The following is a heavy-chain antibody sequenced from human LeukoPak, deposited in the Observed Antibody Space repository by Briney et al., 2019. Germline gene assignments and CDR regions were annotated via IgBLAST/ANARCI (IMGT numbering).Heavy chain of an antibody. D-gene: IGHD3-10*01. CDR1: GFTFSNAW. CDR2: IKSKTDGGTT. CDR3: TAWNVLLWFGELSLEY. V-gene: IGHV3-15*01. J-gene: IGHJ4*02. Sequence: GGSLRLSCAASGFTFSNAWMSWVRQAPGKGLEWVGRIKSKTDGGTTDYAAPVKGRFTISRDDSKNTLYLQMNSLKTEGTAVYYCTAWNVLLWFGELSLEYWGQGTLVTVSS.